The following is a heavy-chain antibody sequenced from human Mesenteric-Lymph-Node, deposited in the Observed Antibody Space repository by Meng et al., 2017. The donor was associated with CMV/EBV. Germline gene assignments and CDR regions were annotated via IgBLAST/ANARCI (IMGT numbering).Heavy chain of an antibody. CDR3: ARELSSSWFGSDY. Sequence: CKASGYTFTDYYVHWVRQAPGQGLEWMGRINPHSGGTNYAQKFQGRVTMTRDTSISTAYMDLSSLKSDDTAVYYWARELSSSWFGSDYWGQGTLVTVSS. V-gene: IGHV1-2*06. CDR1: GYTFTDYY. CDR2: INPHSGGT. J-gene: IGHJ4*02. D-gene: IGHD6-13*01.